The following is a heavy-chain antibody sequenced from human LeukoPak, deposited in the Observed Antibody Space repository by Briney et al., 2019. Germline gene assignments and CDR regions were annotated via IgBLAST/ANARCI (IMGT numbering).Heavy chain of an antibody. CDR3: AREVSYYFDY. Sequence: SVKVSCKASGGTFSSYAISWVRQAPGQGLEWMGGIIPIFGTANYAQKFQGRVTITTDESTSPAYVELSSLRSEDTAVYYCAREVSYYFDYWGQGTLVTVSS. J-gene: IGHJ4*02. CDR1: GGTFSSYA. CDR2: IIPIFGTA. V-gene: IGHV1-69*05.